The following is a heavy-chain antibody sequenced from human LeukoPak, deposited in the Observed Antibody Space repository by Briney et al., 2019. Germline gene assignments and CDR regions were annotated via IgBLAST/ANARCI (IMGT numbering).Heavy chain of an antibody. J-gene: IGHJ4*02. CDR3: AKDISWELRGYFDY. Sequence: GGSLRLSCAAPGITFSNYNMNWVRQAPGKGLEWISSITSSSSYTFYADSVKGRFTISRDNSKNSLYPQMNSLRTEDTALYYCAKDISWELRGYFDYWGQGTLVTVSS. V-gene: IGHV3-21*04. D-gene: IGHD1-26*01. CDR1: GITFSNYN. CDR2: ITSSSSYT.